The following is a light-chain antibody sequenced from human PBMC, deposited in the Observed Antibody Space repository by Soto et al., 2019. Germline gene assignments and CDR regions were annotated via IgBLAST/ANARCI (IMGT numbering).Light chain of an antibody. V-gene: IGLV2-14*01. Sequence: QSALTQPASVSGSPGQSITSSCTGTSSDVGGYNYVSSYQQHPGNAPKLMTYDVSNRPSGVSNRFSGSKSGNTASLAISGLQSEDEADYYCISYTSSSTPVVFGGGTKLTVL. CDR3: ISYTSSSTPVV. CDR1: SSDVGGYNY. J-gene: IGLJ2*01. CDR2: DVS.